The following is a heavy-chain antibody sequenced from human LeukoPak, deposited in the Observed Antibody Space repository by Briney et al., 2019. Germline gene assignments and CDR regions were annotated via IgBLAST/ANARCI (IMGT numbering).Heavy chain of an antibody. D-gene: IGHD3-22*01. CDR3: ASAYYYDSSGYPSFDY. V-gene: IGHV1-69*05. CDR1: GGTFSSYA. J-gene: IGHJ4*02. Sequence: SVKVSCKASGGTFSSYAISWVRQAPGQGLEWMGGIIPIFGTANYAQKFQGRVTITTDESTSTAYMELSSLRSEDTAVYYCASAYYYDSSGYPSFDYWGQGTLVAVSS. CDR2: IIPIFGTA.